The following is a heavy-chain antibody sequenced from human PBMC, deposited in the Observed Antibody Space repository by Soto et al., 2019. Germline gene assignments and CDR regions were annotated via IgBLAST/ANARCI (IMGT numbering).Heavy chain of an antibody. V-gene: IGHV4-31*03. D-gene: IGHD3-22*01. Sequence: SETLSLTCTVSGGSISSGGYYWSRIRQHPGKGLEWIGYIYYSGSTYYNPSLKSRVTISVDTSKNQFSLKLSSVTAADTAVYYCAYYYDSSGYYFGKGYFDYWGQGTLVTVSS. CDR1: GGSISSGGYY. J-gene: IGHJ4*02. CDR3: AYYYDSSGYYFGKGYFDY. CDR2: IYYSGST.